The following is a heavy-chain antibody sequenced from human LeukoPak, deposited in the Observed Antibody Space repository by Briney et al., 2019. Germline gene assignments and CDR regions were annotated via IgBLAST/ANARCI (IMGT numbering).Heavy chain of an antibody. D-gene: IGHD3-3*01. J-gene: IGHJ4*02. CDR3: ARSGRVTIFGVVAMDY. CDR2: IYPGDSDT. V-gene: IGHV5-51*01. CDR1: GYSFTSYW. Sequence: GESLKISCKGSGYSFTSYWLGWVRQMPGKGLEWMGIIYPGDSDTRYSPSFQGQVTISADKSISTAYLQWSSLKASDTAMYYCARSGRVTIFGVVAMDYWGQGTLVTVSS.